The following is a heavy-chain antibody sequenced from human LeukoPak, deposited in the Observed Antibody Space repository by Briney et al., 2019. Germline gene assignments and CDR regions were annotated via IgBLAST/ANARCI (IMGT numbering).Heavy chain of an antibody. J-gene: IGHJ4*02. CDR3: ARVRREEIATINRNYFDY. V-gene: IGHV4-31*03. Sequence: SQTLSLTCTVSGGSISSGGYYWSWLRQHPGKGLEWIGYIYYSGSTYYNPPLKSRVTISVDTSKNQFSLKLSSVIAADTAVYYCARVRREEIATINRNYFDYWGQGTLVTVSS. CDR2: IYYSGST. CDR1: GGSISSGGYY. D-gene: IGHD5-24*01.